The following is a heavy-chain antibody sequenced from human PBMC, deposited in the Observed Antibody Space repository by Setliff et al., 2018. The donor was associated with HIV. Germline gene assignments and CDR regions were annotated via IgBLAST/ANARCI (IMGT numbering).Heavy chain of an antibody. V-gene: IGHV1-69*10. CDR3: ATSTIAAAGASRADLDP. CDR2: IIPMLGIT. D-gene: IGHD6-13*01. J-gene: IGHJ5*02. CDR1: GGSLRSYV. Sequence: SVKVSCKASGGSLRSYVINWARQAPGQGLEWMGGIIPMLGITNYAQNFQGRLAITADKPTTVSYMELSSLRSEDTAFYFCATSTIAAAGASRADLDPWGQGTLVTVSS.